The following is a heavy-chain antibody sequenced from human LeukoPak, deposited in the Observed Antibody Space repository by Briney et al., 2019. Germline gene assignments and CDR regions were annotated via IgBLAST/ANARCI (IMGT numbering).Heavy chain of an antibody. V-gene: IGHV4-4*07. J-gene: IGHJ4*02. CDR3: ARDTEYYGSGSYDY. D-gene: IGHD3-10*01. CDR2: IYTSGST. CDR1: GGSISSYY. Sequence: SETLSLTCIVSGGSISSYYWSWIRQPAGKGPEWIGRIYTSGSTNYSPSLRSRVTMSVDTSKNQFSLKLSSVTAADTAVYYCARDTEYYGSGSYDYWGQGTLVTVSS.